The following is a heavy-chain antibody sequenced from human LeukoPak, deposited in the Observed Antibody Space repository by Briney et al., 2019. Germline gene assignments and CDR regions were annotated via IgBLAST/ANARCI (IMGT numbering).Heavy chain of an antibody. CDR1: GFTFSSYA. CDR3: ARGRQKILTGYYFDY. D-gene: IGHD3-9*01. V-gene: IGHV3-23*01. Sequence: PGGSLRLSCAASGFTFSSYAMSWVRQAPGKGLEWVSGISGSGDNTYYADSVKGRFTISRDNSKNTLYLQMNSLRAEDTAVYYCARGRQKILTGYYFDYWGQGTLVTVSS. J-gene: IGHJ4*02. CDR2: ISGSGDNT.